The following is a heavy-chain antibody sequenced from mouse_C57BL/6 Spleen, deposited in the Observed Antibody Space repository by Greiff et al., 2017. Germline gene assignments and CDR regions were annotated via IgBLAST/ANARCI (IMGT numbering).Heavy chain of an antibody. D-gene: IGHD1-1*01. Sequence: VQLQQPGAELVMPGASVKLSCKASGYTFTSYWMHWVKQRPGQGLEWIGEIDPSDSYTNYNQKFKGKSRLTVDKSSSTAYMQLSSLTSEDSAVYYCARDLYYDGYYWGQGTTLTVSS. J-gene: IGHJ2*01. V-gene: IGHV1-69*01. CDR3: ARDLYYDGYY. CDR2: IDPSDSYT. CDR1: GYTFTSYW.